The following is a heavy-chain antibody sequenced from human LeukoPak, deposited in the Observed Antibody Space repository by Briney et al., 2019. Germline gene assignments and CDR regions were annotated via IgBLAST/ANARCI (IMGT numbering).Heavy chain of an antibody. CDR1: GYTFTVYY. Sequence: ASVKVSCKASGYTFTVYYIHWLRQAPGQRLEWLGWINPNNGGTLYAQKFQGGVTMTRDTSLGAVYMELSRLTPDDTAVYYCARGVATTGAKFFDYWGQGTLVTVSS. D-gene: IGHD6-13*01. J-gene: IGHJ4*02. V-gene: IGHV1-2*02. CDR2: INPNNGGT. CDR3: ARGVATTGAKFFDY.